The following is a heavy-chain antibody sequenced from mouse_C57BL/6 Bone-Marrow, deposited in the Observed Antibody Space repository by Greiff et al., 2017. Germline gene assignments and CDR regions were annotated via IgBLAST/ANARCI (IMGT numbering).Heavy chain of an antibody. Sequence: EVKLVESGPGLVKPSQSLSLTCSVTGYSITSGYYWNWIRQFPGNKLEWMGYISYDGSNNYNPSLKNRISITRDTSKNQFFLKLNSVTTEDTATYYGARRGLYDGPYYFDYWGQGTTLTVSS. V-gene: IGHV3-6*01. D-gene: IGHD2-3*01. CDR3: ARRGLYDGPYYFDY. CDR2: ISYDGSN. J-gene: IGHJ2*01. CDR1: GYSITSGYY.